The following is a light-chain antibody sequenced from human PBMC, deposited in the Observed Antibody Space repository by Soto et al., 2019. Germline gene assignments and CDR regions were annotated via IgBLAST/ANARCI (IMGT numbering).Light chain of an antibody. Sequence: EIVMTQSPGTLSVSLGERVTLSCRASQSVSRTLAWYPQSPGQVHRLLFYAASTRATDVPGTFSGSGSGTEFTLTISSLLSEDVGDYYFQQYEEWPFTFIQGTQLEIK. CDR1: QSVSRT. CDR3: QQYEEWPFT. CDR2: AAS. V-gene: IGKV3-15*01. J-gene: IGKJ2*01.